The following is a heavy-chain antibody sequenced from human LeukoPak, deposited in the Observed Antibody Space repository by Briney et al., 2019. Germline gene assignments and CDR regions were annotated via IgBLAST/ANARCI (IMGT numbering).Heavy chain of an antibody. Sequence: ASVKVSCKASGYTFTSYGISWVRQAPGQGLEWMGWISAYNGNTNYAQKLQGRVTMTTDTSTSTAYMELRSLRSDDTAVYYCARDSLLSSGYYYYGMDVWGQGTTVTVSS. CDR3: ARDSLLSSGYYYYGMDV. D-gene: IGHD2/OR15-2a*01. J-gene: IGHJ6*02. V-gene: IGHV1-18*01. CDR1: GYTFTSYG. CDR2: ISAYNGNT.